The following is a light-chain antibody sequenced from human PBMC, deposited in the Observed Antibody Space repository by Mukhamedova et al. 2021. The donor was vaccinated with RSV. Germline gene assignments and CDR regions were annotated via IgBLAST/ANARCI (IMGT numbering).Light chain of an antibody. CDR3: CSYAGTATYV. V-gene: IGLV6-57*01. Sequence: RPSGVPARFSGSIDSSSNSASLTISGLKIEDEADYYCCSYAGTATYVFGTGTEVTVL. J-gene: IGLJ1*01.